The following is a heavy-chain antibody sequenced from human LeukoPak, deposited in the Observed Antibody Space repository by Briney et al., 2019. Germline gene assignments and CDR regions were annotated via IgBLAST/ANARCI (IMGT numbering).Heavy chain of an antibody. CDR1: AYTFSTYL. D-gene: IGHD1-26*01. CDR2: INPNSGGT. CDR3: ARSGSLDY. J-gene: IGHJ4*02. V-gene: IGHV1-2*02. Sequence: GASVKVSCKASAYTFSTYLLHWVRQAPGQGLEWMGCINPNSGGTKYAQKFLGGVTMTRDTSITTAYMELSGLRSDDTAVYYCARSGSLDYWGQGTLVTVSS.